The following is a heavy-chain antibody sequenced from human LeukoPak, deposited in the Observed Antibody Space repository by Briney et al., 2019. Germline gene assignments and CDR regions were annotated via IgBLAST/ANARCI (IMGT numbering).Heavy chain of an antibody. CDR1: GGSFSDFY. D-gene: IGHD3-16*01. Sequence: SETLSLTCAVYGGSFSDFYWSWIRQPPGKGLEWIGYIYYSGSTNYNPSLKSRVTISVDTSKNQFSLKLSSVTAADTAVYYCARDRTLGTDAFDIWGQGTMVTVSS. CDR2: IYYSGST. CDR3: ARDRTLGTDAFDI. V-gene: IGHV4-59*01. J-gene: IGHJ3*02.